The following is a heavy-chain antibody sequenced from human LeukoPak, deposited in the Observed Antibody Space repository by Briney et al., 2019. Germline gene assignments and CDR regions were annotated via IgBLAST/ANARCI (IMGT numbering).Heavy chain of an antibody. CDR2: ISDIGSI. D-gene: IGHD1-26*01. V-gene: IGHV4-59*12. Sequence: PSETLSLTCTVSGGSISSYYWSWIRQPPGKGLEWIAYISDIGSINYNPSLKSRVTMSVDTSKNQFSLKLSSVTAADTAVYYCARGGSGSDRFGFYYWGQGTLVTVSS. J-gene: IGHJ4*02. CDR1: GGSISSYY. CDR3: ARGGSGSDRFGFYY.